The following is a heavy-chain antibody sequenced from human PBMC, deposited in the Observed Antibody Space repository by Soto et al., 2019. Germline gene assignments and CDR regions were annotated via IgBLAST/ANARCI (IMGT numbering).Heavy chain of an antibody. V-gene: IGHV4-30-4*01. Sequence: QVQLQESGPGLVKPSQTLSLICSVSGGSINSVDYYWSWIRQTPGKGLEWIGYTSSFGTTYYMPSLKSRITMSVDTSKNQFSLKLTSVTAADTAVYYCARVQRDTAMGHFDFWGQGTLVIVSS. CDR1: GGSINSVDYY. J-gene: IGHJ4*02. CDR2: TSSFGTT. CDR3: ARVQRDTAMGHFDF. D-gene: IGHD5-18*01.